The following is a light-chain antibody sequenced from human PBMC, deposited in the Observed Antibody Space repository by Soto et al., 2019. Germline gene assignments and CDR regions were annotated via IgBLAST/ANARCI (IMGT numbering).Light chain of an antibody. V-gene: IGKV1-5*03. J-gene: IGKJ1*01. CDR1: QTISSW. Sequence: DIQMTQSPSTLSGSVGDRVTLTCRASQTISSWLAWYQQKPGKAPKILIYKASTLDSGVPSRFSGSGSGTELTLPISSPQPDDFATYHCQQYNSYSFGQGTKVDIK. CDR2: KAS. CDR3: QQYNSYS.